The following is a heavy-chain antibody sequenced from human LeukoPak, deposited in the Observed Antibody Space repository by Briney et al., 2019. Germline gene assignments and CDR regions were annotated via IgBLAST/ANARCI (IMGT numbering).Heavy chain of an antibody. J-gene: IGHJ4*02. Sequence: AGGSLRLSCTASGFTFSNFWMGWVRQAPGKGLEWVANIKQDETEKFYLGSVKGRFTISRDNAKNSLYLQMNSLRDEDTAVYYCAREIYDSSGYYLLDYWGQGTLVTVSS. V-gene: IGHV3-7*01. CDR3: AREIYDSSGYYLLDY. CDR2: IKQDETEK. D-gene: IGHD3-22*01. CDR1: GFTFSNFW.